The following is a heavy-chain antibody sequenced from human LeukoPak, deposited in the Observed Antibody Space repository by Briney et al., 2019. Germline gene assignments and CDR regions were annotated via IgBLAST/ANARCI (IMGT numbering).Heavy chain of an antibody. V-gene: IGHV4-34*01. CDR3: ARAYSSSWYVADWFDP. Sequence: SETLSLTCAVYGGSFSGYYWSWLRQPPGKGLEWIGEINHSGSTNYNPSLKSRVTISVDTSKNQFSLKLSSVTAADTAVYYCARAYSSSWYVADWFDPWGQGTLVTVSS. CDR1: GGSFSGYY. D-gene: IGHD6-13*01. J-gene: IGHJ5*02. CDR2: INHSGST.